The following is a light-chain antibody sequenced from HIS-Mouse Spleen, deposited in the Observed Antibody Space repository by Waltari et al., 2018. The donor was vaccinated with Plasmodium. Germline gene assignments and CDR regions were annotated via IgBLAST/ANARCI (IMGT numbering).Light chain of an antibody. V-gene: IGLV1-44*01. J-gene: IGLJ2*01. CDR1: ISSIGRNP. CDR2: SNK. Sequence: QSVLTQPPSASGTPGQRVTLSCSGSISSIGRNPVKWSQQLPGPAPKHLSYSNKQRPSGVPDRFSGSKSGTSASLAISGLQSEDEADYYCAAWDDSLNGVVFAGGTKLTVL. CDR3: AAWDDSLNGVV.